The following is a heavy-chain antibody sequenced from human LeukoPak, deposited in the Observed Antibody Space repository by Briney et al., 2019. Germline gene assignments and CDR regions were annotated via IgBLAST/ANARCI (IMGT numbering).Heavy chain of an antibody. Sequence: PSEPLTLTCTVSGGSISSYYWSWIRQPAGKGLEWIGYNYYSGSTKYNPSLKSRVTISLDTSKKQFSLKLNSVTAADTAVYYCARQHGDYRPPYYYYMDVWGKGTTVTVSS. J-gene: IGHJ6*03. D-gene: IGHD4-17*01. V-gene: IGHV4-59*08. CDR2: NYYSGST. CDR3: ARQHGDYRPPYYYYMDV. CDR1: GGSISSYY.